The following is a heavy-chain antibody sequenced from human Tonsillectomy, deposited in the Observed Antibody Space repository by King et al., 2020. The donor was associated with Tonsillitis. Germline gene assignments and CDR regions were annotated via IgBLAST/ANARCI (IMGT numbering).Heavy chain of an antibody. CDR3: AGPFVTYDYGGPRPTYFDY. Sequence: QLQESGPGLVKPSETLSLTCTVSGGSISSSSYSWGWIRQPPGKGLEWIGSIYYSGSTYYNPSLKSRVTISVDTSKNQFSLKLSSVTAADTAVYYCAGPFVTYDYGGPRPTYFDYWGQGTLVTVSS. V-gene: IGHV4-39*01. CDR2: IYYSGST. CDR1: GGSISSSSYS. D-gene: IGHD4-17*01. J-gene: IGHJ4*02.